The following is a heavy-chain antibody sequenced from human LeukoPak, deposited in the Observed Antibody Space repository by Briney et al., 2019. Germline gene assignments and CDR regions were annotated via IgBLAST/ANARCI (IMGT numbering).Heavy chain of an antibody. CDR2: INPNSGDT. J-gene: IGHJ4*02. D-gene: IGHD3-16*01. CDR3: ARDVWGVGAPRLDY. Sequence: ASVKVSCKAPGYTFTGYYMHWVRQAPGQGLEWVGWINPNSGDTNFAQKFQGRVTMTRDTSISTAYMELSRLRSDDTAVYYCARDVWGVGAPRLDYWGQGTLVTVSS. CDR1: GYTFTGYY. V-gene: IGHV1-2*02.